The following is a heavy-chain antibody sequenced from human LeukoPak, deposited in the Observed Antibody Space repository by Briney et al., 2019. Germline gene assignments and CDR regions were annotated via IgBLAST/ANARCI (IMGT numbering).Heavy chain of an antibody. CDR1: GFTFRTYA. CDR3: AKWKYSNSGIDDY. V-gene: IGHV3-23*01. CDR2: ISGSDSDT. Sequence: GGSLRLSCVASGFTFRTYAMSWVRQAPGKGLEWVSTISGSDSDTYYADSVEGRFSISRDNSKNTLYLQMNSLRAEDTAVYYCAKWKYSNSGIDDYWGQGTLVTVSS. D-gene: IGHD6-6*01. J-gene: IGHJ4*02.